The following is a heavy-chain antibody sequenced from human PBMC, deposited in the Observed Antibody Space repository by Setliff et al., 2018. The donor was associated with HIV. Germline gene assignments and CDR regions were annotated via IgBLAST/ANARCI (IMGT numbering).Heavy chain of an antibody. CDR3: ARPNYYDSSGSFDY. J-gene: IGHJ4*02. Sequence: LRLSCAASGFIFSNYEMSWVRQAPGKGLEWISKISSSSSATYYADSVKGRFTISRDNAENSLYLQMDSLRAEDTAVYYCARPNYYDSSGSFDYWGQGTLVTVSS. CDR2: ISSSSSAT. D-gene: IGHD3-22*01. V-gene: IGHV3-48*03. CDR1: GFIFSNYE.